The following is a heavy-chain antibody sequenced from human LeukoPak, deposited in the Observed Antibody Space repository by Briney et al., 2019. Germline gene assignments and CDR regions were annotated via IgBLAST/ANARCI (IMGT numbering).Heavy chain of an antibody. Sequence: GESLKISCEGSGYKFTRFWVGWVRQRPGKGLECLGSIYPDDSGTRYSPSSQGQVTISVDKSINTAFLQWSSLKASDTAIYYCARLSTAAAGTDFDYWGQGTLVTVSS. J-gene: IGHJ4*02. V-gene: IGHV5-51*01. CDR1: GYKFTRFW. CDR2: IYPDDSGT. CDR3: ARLSTAAAGTDFDY. D-gene: IGHD6-13*01.